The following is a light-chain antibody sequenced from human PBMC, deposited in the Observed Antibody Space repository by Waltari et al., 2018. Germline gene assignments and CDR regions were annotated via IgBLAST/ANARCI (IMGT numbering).Light chain of an antibody. J-gene: IGLJ3*02. V-gene: IGLV1-47*01. CDR3: ATWDDGLSGHWV. CDR1: SSNIGSNF. Sequence: QSVLTQPPSASGTPGQRVTISCSGTSSNIGSNFVYWYQQLSGTAPKPLIYKDNQRPSGVPDRFSGSRSGTSASLTISGLRSDDESHFYCATWDDGLSGHWVFGGGTKLTVL. CDR2: KDN.